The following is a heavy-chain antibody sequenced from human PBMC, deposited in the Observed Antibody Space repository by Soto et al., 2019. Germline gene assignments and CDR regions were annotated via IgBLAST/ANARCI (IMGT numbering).Heavy chain of an antibody. Sequence: PSETLSLTCTVSGGSISSGDYYWSWIRQPPGKGLEWIGYIYYSGSTYYNPSLKSRVTISVDTSKNQFSLKLSSVTAADTAVYYCARDLDYYDSSGYPLNNWFDPWGQGTLVTVSS. CDR1: GGSISSGDYY. CDR2: IYYSGST. CDR3: ARDLDYYDSSGYPLNNWFDP. J-gene: IGHJ5*02. D-gene: IGHD3-22*01. V-gene: IGHV4-30-4*01.